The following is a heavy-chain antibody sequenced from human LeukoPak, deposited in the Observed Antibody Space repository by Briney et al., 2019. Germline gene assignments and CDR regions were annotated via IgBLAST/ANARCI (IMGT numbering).Heavy chain of an antibody. CDR1: GYTFTSYD. Sequence: ASVKVSCKXSGYTFTSYDINWVRQATGQGLEWMGRVNPNSGNTGYAQKFQGRVTMTRNTSISTAYMELSSLRSEDTAVYYCARIYYDILTGYRRFDPWGQGTLVTVSS. D-gene: IGHD3-9*01. CDR2: VNPNSGNT. V-gene: IGHV1-8*01. CDR3: ARIYYDILTGYRRFDP. J-gene: IGHJ5*02.